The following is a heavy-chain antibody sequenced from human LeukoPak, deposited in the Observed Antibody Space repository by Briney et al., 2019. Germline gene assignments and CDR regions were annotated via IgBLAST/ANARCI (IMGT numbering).Heavy chain of an antibody. CDR3: AELGMTMIGGV. CDR2: ISSSGSTI. J-gene: IGHJ6*03. D-gene: IGHD3-10*02. V-gene: IGHV3-48*03. CDR1: GFTFSSYE. Sequence: GGSLRLSCAASGFTFSSYEMNWVRQAPGKGLEWVSYISSSGSTIYYADSVKGRFTISRDNAKNSLYLQMNSLRAEDTAVYYCAELGMTMIGGVWGKGTTVSISS.